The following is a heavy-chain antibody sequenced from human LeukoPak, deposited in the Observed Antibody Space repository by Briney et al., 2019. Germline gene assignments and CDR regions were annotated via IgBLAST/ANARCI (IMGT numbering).Heavy chain of an antibody. D-gene: IGHD6-19*01. CDR3: ARLTPSSGCYDS. V-gene: IGHV4-39*01. J-gene: IGHJ4*02. CDR2: IYYSGST. Sequence: SETLSLTCTVSGGSISSSSYYWGWIRQPPGKGLEWIGSIYYSGSTYYNPSLKSRVTISVDTSKNQFSLKLSSVTAADTAVYYCARLTPSSGCYDSWGQGTLVTVSS. CDR1: GGSISSSSYY.